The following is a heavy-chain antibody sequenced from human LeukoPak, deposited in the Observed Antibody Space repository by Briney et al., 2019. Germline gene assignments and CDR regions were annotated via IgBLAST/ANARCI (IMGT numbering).Heavy chain of an antibody. D-gene: IGHD2/OR15-2a*01. V-gene: IGHV3-74*01. CDR1: GNYW. Sequence: GGSLRLSCAASGNYWMHWVRQAPGKGLVWVSHINSDGSWTSYADSVKGRFTISNDNAKNTVYLQMNSLRAEDTAVYYCVSFYETYWGRGTLVTVSS. CDR2: INSDGSWT. CDR3: VSFYETY. J-gene: IGHJ4*02.